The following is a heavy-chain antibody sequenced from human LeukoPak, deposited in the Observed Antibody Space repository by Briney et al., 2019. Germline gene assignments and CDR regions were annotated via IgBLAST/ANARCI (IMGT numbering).Heavy chain of an antibody. J-gene: IGHJ6*03. CDR3: ARDRAYYYYMDV. V-gene: IGHV4-34*09. Sequence: SETLSLTCAVYGGSFSGYYWSWIRQPPGKGLEWIGEINHSGSTNYNPSLKSRVTVSVDTSKNQFSLELSSVTAADTAVYYCARDRAYYYYMDVWGKGTTVTVSS. CDR2: INHSGST. CDR1: GGSFSGYY.